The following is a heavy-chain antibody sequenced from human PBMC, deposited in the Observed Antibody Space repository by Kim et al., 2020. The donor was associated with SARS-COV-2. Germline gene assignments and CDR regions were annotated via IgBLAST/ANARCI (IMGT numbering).Heavy chain of an antibody. J-gene: IGHJ6*02. V-gene: IGHV6-1*01. CDR3: ASAIGYCSSTSCYTYYYYGMDV. CDR2: TYYRSKWYN. D-gene: IGHD2-2*02. CDR1: GDSVSSNSAA. Sequence: SQTLSLTCAISGDSVSSNSAAWNWIRQSPSRGLEWLGRTYYRSKWYNDYAVSVKSRITINPDTSKNQFSLQLNSVTPEDTAVYYCASAIGYCSSTSCYTYYYYGMDVWGQGTTVTVSS.